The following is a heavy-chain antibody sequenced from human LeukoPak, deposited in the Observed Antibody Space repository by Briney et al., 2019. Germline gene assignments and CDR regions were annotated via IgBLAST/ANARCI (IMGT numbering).Heavy chain of an antibody. CDR2: ISNSGEST. CDR3: ARARRNYDILTGYYRVFDY. D-gene: IGHD3-9*01. V-gene: IGHV3-23*01. Sequence: GGSLRLSCAASGFTFSSYAMNWVRQAPGKGLEWVSTISNSGESTYYADSVKGRFTISRDNAKNSLYLQMNSLRAEDTAVYYCARARRNYDILTGYYRVFDYWGQGTLVTVSS. CDR1: GFTFSSYA. J-gene: IGHJ4*02.